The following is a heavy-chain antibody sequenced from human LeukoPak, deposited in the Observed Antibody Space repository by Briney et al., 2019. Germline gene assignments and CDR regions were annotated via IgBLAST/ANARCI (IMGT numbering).Heavy chain of an antibody. J-gene: IGHJ3*02. CDR2: IIPIFGTA. CDR1: GGTFSSYA. V-gene: IGHV1-69*05. D-gene: IGHD2-15*01. CDR3: ARKFCSGGSCYDDYGDFIGSGAFDI. Sequence: ASVKVSCKASGGTFSSYAISWVRQAPGQGLEWMGGIIPIFGTAKYAQKFQGRVTITTDESTRIAYMELSSLRSEDTAVYYCARKFCSGGSCYDDYGDFIGSGAFDIWGQGTMVTVS.